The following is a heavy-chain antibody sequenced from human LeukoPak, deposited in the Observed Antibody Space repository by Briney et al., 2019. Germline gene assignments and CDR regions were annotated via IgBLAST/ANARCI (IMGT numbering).Heavy chain of an antibody. CDR1: GGSISSYY. J-gene: IGHJ6*03. CDR3: ARAQGILPYYYYMDV. V-gene: IGHV4-59*12. CDR2: IYYSGST. Sequence: SETLSLTCTVSGGSISSYYWSWIRQPPGKGLEWIGYIYYSGSTNYNPSLKSRVTISVDTSKNQFSLKLSSVTAADTAVYYCARAQGILPYYYYMDVWGKGTTVTVSS. D-gene: IGHD6-13*01.